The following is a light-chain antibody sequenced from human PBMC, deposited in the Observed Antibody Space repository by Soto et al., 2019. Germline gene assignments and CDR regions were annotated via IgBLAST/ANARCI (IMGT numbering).Light chain of an antibody. CDR2: AAS. Sequence: DLRMPPSPSSLSPPLGCGVSLTSRASQSISSYLNWYQQNPGKAPNLLIYAASSLQSGVPSRFSGSGSGTDFTLTISSLQPEDFATYYCQQSYSTPITVGQGTRLEVK. V-gene: IGKV1-39*01. CDR1: QSISSY. CDR3: QQSYSTPIT. J-gene: IGKJ5*01.